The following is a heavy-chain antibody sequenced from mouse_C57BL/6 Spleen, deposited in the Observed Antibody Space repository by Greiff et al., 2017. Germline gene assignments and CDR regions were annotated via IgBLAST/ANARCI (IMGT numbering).Heavy chain of an antibody. V-gene: IGHV1-82*01. J-gene: IGHJ1*03. D-gene: IGHD2-1*01. CDR3: ARDGNLWYFDV. CDR2: IYPGDGDT. Sequence: QVQLQQSGPELVKPGASVKISCKASGYAFSSSWMNWVKQRPGKGLEWIGRIYPGDGDTNYNGKFKGKATLTADKSSSTAYMQLSSLTSEDSAVYFCARDGNLWYFDVWGTGTTVTVSS. CDR1: GYAFSSSW.